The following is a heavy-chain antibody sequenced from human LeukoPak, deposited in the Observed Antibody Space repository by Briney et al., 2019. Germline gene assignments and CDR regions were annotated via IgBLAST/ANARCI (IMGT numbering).Heavy chain of an antibody. V-gene: IGHV3-21*01. D-gene: IGHD6-13*01. J-gene: IGHJ4*02. CDR1: GFTFSSYA. CDR2: ISSSSSYI. Sequence: PGGSLRLSCAASGFTFSSYAMHWVRQAPGKGLEWVSSISSSSSYIYYADSVKGRFTISRDNAKNSLYLQMNSLRAEDTAVYYCARAIAAAGKESFDYWGQGTLVTVSS. CDR3: ARAIAAAGKESFDY.